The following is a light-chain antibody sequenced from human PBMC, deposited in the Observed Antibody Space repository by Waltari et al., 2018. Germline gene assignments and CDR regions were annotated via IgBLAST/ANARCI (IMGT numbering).Light chain of an antibody. V-gene: IGLV1-40*01. J-gene: IGLJ2*01. CDR2: VNS. Sequence: QSVLTQPPSVSGAPGQRVTISCTGSSSNIGAGYDVHWYQQLPGTAPKLPVFVNSSRPSGVPDRFSGSKSGTSASRAITGLQAEDEADYYCQSYDSSLSVVFGGGTKLTVL. CDR1: SSNIGAGYD. CDR3: QSYDSSLSVV.